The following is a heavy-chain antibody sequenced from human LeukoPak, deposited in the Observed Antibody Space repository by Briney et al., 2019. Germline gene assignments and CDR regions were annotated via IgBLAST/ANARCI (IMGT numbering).Heavy chain of an antibody. Sequence: ASVKVSCKASGYTFTGYYMHWVRQAPGQGLEWMGWINPNSGDTNYAQKFQGRVTMTRDTSITTVYMELSSLRSEDTAVYYCARGGIAASGASDIWGQGTMVTVSS. V-gene: IGHV1-2*02. CDR1: GYTFTGYY. J-gene: IGHJ3*02. CDR2: INPNSGDT. D-gene: IGHD6-13*01. CDR3: ARGGIAASGASDI.